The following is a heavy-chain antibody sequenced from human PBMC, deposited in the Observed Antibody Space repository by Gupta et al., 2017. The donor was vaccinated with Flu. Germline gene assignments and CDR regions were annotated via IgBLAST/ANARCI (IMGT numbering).Heavy chain of an antibody. CDR3: AKDRGTVWDSGVGGG. V-gene: IGHV3-23*01. CDR2: ISSSGGRT. J-gene: IGHJ4*02. Sequence: EVQLLESGGGLVQPGGSLRLSCAASGFTFNSYAMSWVRQAPGKGLEWVSGISSSGGRTFYADSVKGRFTISRDISKNTLYLQMNSLGAEDTAVYYCAKDRGTVWDSGVGGGWGQGTLVTGSS. D-gene: IGHD1-26*01. CDR1: GFTFNSYA.